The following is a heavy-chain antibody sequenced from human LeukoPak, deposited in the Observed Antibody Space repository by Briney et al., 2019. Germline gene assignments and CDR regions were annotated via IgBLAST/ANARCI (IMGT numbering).Heavy chain of an antibody. D-gene: IGHD1-26*01. Sequence: KRGESLKISCKGSGYSFANYWIGWVRQMPGKGLEWMGIIYLGDFGIRYSPSFQGQVTISADKSISTVYLQWSSLKASDTAMYYCARNSGTESNFDYWGQGTLVTVSS. CDR1: GYSFANYW. CDR2: IYLGDFGI. J-gene: IGHJ4*02. V-gene: IGHV5-51*01. CDR3: ARNSGTESNFDY.